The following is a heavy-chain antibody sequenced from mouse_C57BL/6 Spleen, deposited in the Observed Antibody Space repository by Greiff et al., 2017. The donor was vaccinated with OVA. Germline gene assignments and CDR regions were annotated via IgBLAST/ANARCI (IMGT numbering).Heavy chain of an antibody. CDR3: ARRGYSNYAMDY. CDR1: GYTFTSYW. Sequence: QVQLQQPGAELVKPGASVKMSCKASGYTFTSYWITWVKQRPGQGLEWIGDIYPGSGSTNYNEKFTSKATLTVDKSSSTAYMQLSSLTSEDSAVYYCARRGYSNYAMDYWGQGTSVTVSS. J-gene: IGHJ4*01. D-gene: IGHD2-5*01. V-gene: IGHV1-55*01. CDR2: IYPGSGST.